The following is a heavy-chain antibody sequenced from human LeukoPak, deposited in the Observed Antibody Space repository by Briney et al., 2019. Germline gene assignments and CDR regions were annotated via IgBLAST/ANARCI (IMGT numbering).Heavy chain of an antibody. CDR1: GVSINTCCYY. V-gene: IGHV4-61*01. D-gene: IGHD5-18*01. CDR3: ARGRSYGFDFDS. Sequence: SETLSLTCAVSGVSINTCCYYWTWIRQPPGKGLEWIGYKYYSGSTRYNSSLRSRLTISLDTSKNQFSLRLTSVTAAGTAVYYCARGRSYGFDFDSWGQGTLVIVSS. J-gene: IGHJ4*02. CDR2: KYYSGST.